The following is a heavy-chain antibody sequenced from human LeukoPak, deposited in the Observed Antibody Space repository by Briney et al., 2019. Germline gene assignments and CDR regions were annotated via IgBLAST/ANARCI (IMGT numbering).Heavy chain of an antibody. V-gene: IGHV5-51*01. Sequence: HGESLKISCKGSGYSFTTYWIAWVRQMPGKGLEWMGIIYPGDSNTKYNPSFQGQVTISTDKSISTAYLQWSSLQASDTAMFYCARRSYYYDSQDTFDIWGRGTMVTVSS. CDR1: GYSFTTYW. J-gene: IGHJ3*02. CDR3: ARRSYYYDSQDTFDI. D-gene: IGHD3-22*01. CDR2: IYPGDSNT.